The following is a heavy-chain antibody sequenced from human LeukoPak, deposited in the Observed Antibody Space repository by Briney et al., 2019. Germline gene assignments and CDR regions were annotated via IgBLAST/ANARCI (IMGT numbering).Heavy chain of an antibody. D-gene: IGHD6-13*01. Sequence: PGGSLRLSCAASGFTFSSYAMSWVRQAPGKGLEWVSAISGSGGSTYYADSLKGRFTISRDNSKNTLHLQMNSLRLEDTAGYYCAKGAGYSSNWNFDYWGQGTLVTVSS. CDR1: GFTFSSYA. V-gene: IGHV3-23*01. J-gene: IGHJ4*02. CDR3: AKGAGYSSNWNFDY. CDR2: ISGSGGST.